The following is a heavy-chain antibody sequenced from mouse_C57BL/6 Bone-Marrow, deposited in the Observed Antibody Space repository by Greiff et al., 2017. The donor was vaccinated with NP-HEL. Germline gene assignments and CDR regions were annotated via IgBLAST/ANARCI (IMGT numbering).Heavy chain of an antibody. D-gene: IGHD1-1*01. CDR1: GYTFTSYW. CDR3: ARWGTVVFDY. CDR2: IYPSDSET. V-gene: IGHV1-61*01. J-gene: IGHJ2*01. Sequence: VQLQQPGAELVRPGSSVKLSCKASGYTFTSYWMVWVKQRPGQGLEWIGNIYPSDSETHYNQKFKDKATLTVDKSSSTAYMQLSSLTSEDSAVYYCARWGTVVFDYWGQGTTLTVSS.